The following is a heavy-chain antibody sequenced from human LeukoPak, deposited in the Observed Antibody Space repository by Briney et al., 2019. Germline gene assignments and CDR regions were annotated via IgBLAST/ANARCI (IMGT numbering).Heavy chain of an antibody. CDR1: GYSISSDYH. Sequence: SETLSLTCIVSGYSISSDYHWGWIRQPPGKRLEWIGSFSHSGRNYSNPSLKSRVTISVDTSKNQFSLKLSSVTAADTAVYYCARHGAAAAGNYYYYYYMDVWGKGTTVTVSS. CDR2: FSHSGRN. CDR3: ARHGAAAAGNYYYYYYMDV. V-gene: IGHV4-38-2*02. D-gene: IGHD6-13*01. J-gene: IGHJ6*03.